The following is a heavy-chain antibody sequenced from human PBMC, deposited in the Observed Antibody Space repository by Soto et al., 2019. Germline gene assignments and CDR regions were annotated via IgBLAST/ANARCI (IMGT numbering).Heavy chain of an antibody. CDR1: GGSFSGYY. CDR2: INHSGST. Sequence: SETLSLTCAVYGGSFSGYYWSWIRQPPGQGLEWIGEINHSGSTNYNPSLKSRVTISVDTSKNQFSLKLSSVTAADTAVYYCARRPLPGRYFDYLGQGILVNVSS. CDR3: ARRPLPGRYFDY. D-gene: IGHD6-6*01. J-gene: IGHJ4*02. V-gene: IGHV4-34*01.